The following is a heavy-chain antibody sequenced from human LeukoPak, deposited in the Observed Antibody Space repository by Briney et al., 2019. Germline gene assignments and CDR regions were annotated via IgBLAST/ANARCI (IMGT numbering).Heavy chain of an antibody. Sequence: PGGSLRPSCAASGFTFSSYGMHWVRQAPGKRLEWVAVIWYDGSNKYYADSVKGRFTISRDNAKNSLYLQMNSLRAEDTAVYYCARETGVYYGSGSYSAWGQGTLVTVSS. V-gene: IGHV3-33*01. J-gene: IGHJ5*02. CDR2: IWYDGSNK. D-gene: IGHD3-10*01. CDR3: ARETGVYYGSGSYSA. CDR1: GFTFSSYG.